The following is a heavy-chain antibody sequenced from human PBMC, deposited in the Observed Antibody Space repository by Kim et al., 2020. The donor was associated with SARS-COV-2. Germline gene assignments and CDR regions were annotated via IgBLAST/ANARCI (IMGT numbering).Heavy chain of an antibody. Sequence: ASAGKGRFTITRDHSKNTLDLQMNSLRAEDTAVYYCATLYYYDSSGYYSWGQGTLVTVSS. D-gene: IGHD3-22*01. CDR3: ATLYYYDSSGYYS. J-gene: IGHJ5*02. V-gene: IGHV3-23*01.